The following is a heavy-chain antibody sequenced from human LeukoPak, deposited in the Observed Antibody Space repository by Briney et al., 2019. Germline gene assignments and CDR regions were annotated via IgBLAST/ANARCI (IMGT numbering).Heavy chain of an antibody. CDR2: IIPILGIA. CDR1: GGTFSSYT. Sequence: GASVKVSCKASGGTFSSYTISWVRQAPGQGLEWMGRIIPILGIANYAQKFQGRITITADKFTSTAYMELSSLRSEDTAVYYCARGPHYGEGYWGQGTLVTVSS. V-gene: IGHV1-69*02. D-gene: IGHD4-17*01. CDR3: ARGPHYGEGY. J-gene: IGHJ4*02.